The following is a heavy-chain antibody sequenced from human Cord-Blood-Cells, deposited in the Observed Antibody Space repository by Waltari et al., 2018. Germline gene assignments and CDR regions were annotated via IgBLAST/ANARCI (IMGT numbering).Heavy chain of an antibody. CDR3: ARSSCGGSCYFWYFDL. CDR1: GGTFSSYA. D-gene: IGHD2-15*01. CDR2: IIPILGIA. Sequence: QVQLVQSGAEVKKPGSSVKVSCQASGGTFSSYAISWVRQAPGQGLEWMGGIIPILGIANYAQKFQGRVTITADESTSTAYMELSSLRSEDTAVYYCARSSCGGSCYFWYFDLWGRGTLVTVSS. J-gene: IGHJ2*01. V-gene: IGHV1-69*04.